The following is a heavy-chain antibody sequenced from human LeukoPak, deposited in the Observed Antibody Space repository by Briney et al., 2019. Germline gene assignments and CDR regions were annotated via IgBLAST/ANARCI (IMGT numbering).Heavy chain of an antibody. CDR2: ISWNSGSI. CDR3: ARSSDSSSLQYFQH. CDR1: GFTFDDYA. V-gene: IGHV3-9*03. D-gene: IGHD6-6*01. J-gene: IGHJ1*01. Sequence: GGSLRLSCAASGFTFDDYAMHWVRQAPGKGLEWVSGISWNSGSIGYADSVKGRFTISRDNAKNSLYLQMNSLRAEDMALYYCARSSDSSSLQYFQHWGQGTLVTVSS.